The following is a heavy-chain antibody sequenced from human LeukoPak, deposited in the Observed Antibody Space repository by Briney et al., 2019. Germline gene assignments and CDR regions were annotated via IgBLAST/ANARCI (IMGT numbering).Heavy chain of an antibody. D-gene: IGHD6-13*01. J-gene: IGHJ3*02. Sequence: ASVKVSCKASGYTFTGYYMHWVRQAPGQGLEWMGWINPNSGGTNYAQKFQGRVAMTRDTSISTAYMELSRLRSDDTAVYYCARDRVGSSWLTDAFDIWGQGTMVTVSS. CDR1: GYTFTGYY. CDR3: ARDRVGSSWLTDAFDI. V-gene: IGHV1-2*02. CDR2: INPNSGGT.